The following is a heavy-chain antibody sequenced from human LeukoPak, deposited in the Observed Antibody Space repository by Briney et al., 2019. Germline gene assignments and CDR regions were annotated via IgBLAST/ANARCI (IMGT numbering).Heavy chain of an antibody. J-gene: IGHJ6*03. V-gene: IGHV3-15*01. D-gene: IGHD3-22*01. CDR3: TTRTDYYDGSGYPFYYYYFMDV. CDR2: IKSKTDDGTT. CDR1: GITFSNAW. Sequence: GGSLRLSCAASGITFSNAWMSWVRQAPGKGLEWVGCIKSKTDDGTTDYAAPVKGRFTISRDESKNTLYLKMNSLKTEDTAVYSSTTRTDYYDGSGYPFYYYYFMDVWGKGTTVTVSS.